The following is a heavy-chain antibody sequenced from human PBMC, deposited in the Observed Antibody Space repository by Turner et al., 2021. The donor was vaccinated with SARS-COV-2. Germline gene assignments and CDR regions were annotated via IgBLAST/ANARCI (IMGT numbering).Heavy chain of an antibody. V-gene: IGHV3-30-3*01. CDR3: ARGGGYGAAFDY. J-gene: IGHJ4*02. CDR1: GFTVSSNY. CDR2: ISYDGSNK. D-gene: IGHD5-12*01. Sequence: VQLVESGGGLIQPGGSLRLSCAASGFTVSSNYMSWVRQAPGKGLEWVAVISYDGSNKFYADSVKGRFTISRDNSKNTLYLQMNSLRAEDTAVYYCARGGGYGAAFDYWGQGTLVTVSS.